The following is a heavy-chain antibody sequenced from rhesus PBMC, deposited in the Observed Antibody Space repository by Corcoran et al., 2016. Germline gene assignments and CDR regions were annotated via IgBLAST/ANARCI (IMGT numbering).Heavy chain of an antibody. CDR1: GGPFSGYF. V-gene: IGHV4-165*01. Sequence: QVQLQESGPGLVKPSETLSLTCGVFGGPFSGYFWGWIRQPPGKGLEWIGYISVSGGSTDYNPSLRSRVTISTDTSKNQLSLKLRSVTAADTAVYYCARGRHDFGYWGRGVLVTVSS. CDR2: ISVSGGST. J-gene: IGHJ4*01. D-gene: IGHD3-9*01. CDR3: ARGRHDFGY.